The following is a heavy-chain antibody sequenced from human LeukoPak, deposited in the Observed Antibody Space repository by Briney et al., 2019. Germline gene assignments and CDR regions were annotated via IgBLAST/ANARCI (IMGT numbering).Heavy chain of an antibody. CDR2: IYTSGST. D-gene: IGHD3-3*01. V-gene: IGHV4-4*07. CDR1: GGSISSYY. CDR3: ARVIFWSGYYRFDY. Sequence: SETLSLTCTVSGGSISSYYWSWIRQPAGKGLEWIGRIYTSGSTNYNPSLKSRVTISVDTSKNQFSLKLSSVTAADTAVYYCARVIFWSGYYRFDYWGQGTLVTVSS. J-gene: IGHJ4*02.